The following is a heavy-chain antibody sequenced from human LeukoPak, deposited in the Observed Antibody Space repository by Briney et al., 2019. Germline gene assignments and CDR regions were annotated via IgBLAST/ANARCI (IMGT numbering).Heavy chain of an antibody. Sequence: GGSLRLSCAASGFTVSSNYMSWVRQAPGKGLEWVSAISGSGGSTYYADSVKGRFTISRDNSKNTLYLQMNSLRAEDTAVHYCAKGSVTMVRGVIKLYYYYGMDVWGKGTTVTVSS. D-gene: IGHD3-10*01. CDR1: GFTVSSNY. J-gene: IGHJ6*04. CDR3: AKGSVTMVRGVIKLYYYYGMDV. V-gene: IGHV3-23*01. CDR2: ISGSGGST.